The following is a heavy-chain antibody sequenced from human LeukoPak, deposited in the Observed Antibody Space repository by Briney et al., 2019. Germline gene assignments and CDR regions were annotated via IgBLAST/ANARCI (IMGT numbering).Heavy chain of an antibody. CDR2: IYYSGTT. D-gene: IGHD3-10*01. J-gene: IGHJ4*02. CDR1: GGSINRYF. V-gene: IGHV4-59*12. Sequence: SETLSLTCTVSGGSINRYFWSWIRQPPGKGLEWIGHIYYSGTTNYNPSLKSRVTVSVDTSKNQFSLKLSSVTAADTAVYYCARKPRITMVRAFDYWGQGTLVTVSS. CDR3: ARKPRITMVRAFDY.